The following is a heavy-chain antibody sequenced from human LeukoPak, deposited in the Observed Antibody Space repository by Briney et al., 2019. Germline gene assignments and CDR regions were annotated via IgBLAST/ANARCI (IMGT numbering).Heavy chain of an antibody. Sequence: GGSLRLSCAASGFTFSSYSMTWVRQAPGKGLEWVSSISSSSSYIYHAYSVKGRFTISRDNAKNSLYLQMNTLRAEDTAVYYCARDHLFGTWGQGTLVTVSS. J-gene: IGHJ5*02. D-gene: IGHD2-15*01. CDR1: GFTFSSYS. CDR3: ARDHLFGT. V-gene: IGHV3-21*01. CDR2: ISSSSSYI.